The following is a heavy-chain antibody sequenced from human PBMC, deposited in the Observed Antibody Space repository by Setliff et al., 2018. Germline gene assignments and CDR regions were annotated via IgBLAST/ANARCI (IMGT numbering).Heavy chain of an antibody. CDR2: LNWNGGLK. CDR1: GFKFDTYG. CDR3: ARSPANGGHDAFDV. J-gene: IGHJ3*01. V-gene: IGHV3-20*04. D-gene: IGHD6-25*01. Sequence: GGSLRLSCEASGFKFDTYGMSWVRQAPGKGLEWVSTLNWNGGLKRHVDSVKGRFTISRDNAQNSLYLQMDSLRAEDTAVYYCARSPANGGHDAFDVWGQGTMVTVSS.